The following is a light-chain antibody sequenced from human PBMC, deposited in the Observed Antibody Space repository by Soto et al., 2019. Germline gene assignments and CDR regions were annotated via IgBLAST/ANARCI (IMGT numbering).Light chain of an antibody. CDR2: GNS. CDR1: SSNIGAGYD. CDR3: QSYDSNQSVVL. V-gene: IGLV1-40*01. Sequence: QSVLTQPPSVSGAPGQRVTISCTGSSSNIGAGYDVHWYQQLPGTAPKLLIYGNSNRPSGVPDRFSGSKSGTSASLAITGLQAEDEADYYSQSYDSNQSVVLFGGGTKLTVL. J-gene: IGLJ2*01.